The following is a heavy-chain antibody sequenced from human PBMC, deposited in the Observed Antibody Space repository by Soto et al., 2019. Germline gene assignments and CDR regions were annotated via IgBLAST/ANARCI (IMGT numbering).Heavy chain of an antibody. CDR1: XXXXXXXX. V-gene: IGHV3-23*01. CDR2: ISGSGDST. J-gene: IGHJ6*02. D-gene: IGHD6-13*01. Sequence: EVQLLESGGGLVQPGGSXXXXCXXXXXXXXXXXXXXVRQAPGKGLEWVSVISGSGDSTYYADSVRGRFTISRDNSKNTLYLQMNSLRAEDTAVYYCAKDRDGAAAGPTKFYGMDVWGQGTTVTVSS. CDR3: AKDRDGAAAGPTKFYGMDV.